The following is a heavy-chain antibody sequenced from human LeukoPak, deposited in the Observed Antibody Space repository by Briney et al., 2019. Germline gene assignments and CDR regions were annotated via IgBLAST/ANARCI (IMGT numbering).Heavy chain of an antibody. CDR3: AKDIAVAGDDAFDI. CDR1: GFTFDDYG. CDR2: INWNGGST. Sequence: GGSLRLSCAASGFTFDDYGMSWVRQAPGKGLEWVSGINWNGGSTGYADSVKGRFTISRDNSKNTLYLQMNSLRAEDTALYYCAKDIAVAGDDAFDIWGQGTMVTVSS. J-gene: IGHJ3*02. V-gene: IGHV3-20*04. D-gene: IGHD6-19*01.